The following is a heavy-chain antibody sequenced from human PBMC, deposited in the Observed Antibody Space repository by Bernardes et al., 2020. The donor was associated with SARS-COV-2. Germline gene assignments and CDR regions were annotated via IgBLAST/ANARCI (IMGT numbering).Heavy chain of an antibody. Sequence: ASVKVSCKASGFTLTYFYMHWVRQAPGQGLEWMGRIDPSDGRTNYPQKFQDRVTMTSDTSTSSVYMELSSLRSEDTALYYCAREPIAARPGIWFDPWGQGTLVIVSS. CDR2: IDPSDGRT. V-gene: IGHV1-46*01. CDR3: AREPIAARPGIWFDP. CDR1: GFTLTYFY. J-gene: IGHJ5*02. D-gene: IGHD6-6*01.